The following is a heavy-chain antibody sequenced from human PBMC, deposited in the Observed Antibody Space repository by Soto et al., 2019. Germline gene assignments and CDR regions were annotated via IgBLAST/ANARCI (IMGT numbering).Heavy chain of an antibody. J-gene: IGHJ4*02. CDR1: GASVSGGSYY. CDR2: IYFTGGT. Sequence: QVQLQESGPRLVKPSETLSLTCTVSGASVSGGSYYWTWIRQPPGKGLEWVGYIYFTGGTKYSTSLKNRVSMSADTSKNQFSLKLSSVTTADTAVYYCATDGDGYNYWGQGILVTVSS. V-gene: IGHV4-61*01. D-gene: IGHD5-12*01. CDR3: ATDGDGYNY.